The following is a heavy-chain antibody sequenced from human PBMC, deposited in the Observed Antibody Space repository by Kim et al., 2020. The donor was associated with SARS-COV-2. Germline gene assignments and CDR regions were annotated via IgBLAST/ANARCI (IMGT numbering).Heavy chain of an antibody. D-gene: IGHD1-26*01. CDR3: ASTGVGAVGWFDP. J-gene: IGHJ5*02. CDR1: GGSIRSYY. CDR2: VYHTGNT. V-gene: IGHV4-59*01. Sequence: SETLSLTCTVSGGSIRSYYWTWIRQPPGKRLEWIGYVYHTGNTNYNPSLRGRVTISLDTFKRQFSLTLTSVTAADTAVYYCASTGVGAVGWFDPWGQGTLVSVSS.